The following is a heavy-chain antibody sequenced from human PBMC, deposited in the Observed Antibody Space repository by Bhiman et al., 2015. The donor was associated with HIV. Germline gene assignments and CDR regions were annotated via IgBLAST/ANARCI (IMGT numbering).Heavy chain of an antibody. J-gene: IGHJ4*02. CDR2: IGWDSDK. Sequence: EVQLMESGGGLVQPGRSLRLSCAASGFKFDDYAMHWVRQAPGKGLEWVSGIGWDSDKGYADSVRGRFTISRDNARNSLYLQMNSLRPEDTAFYYCAKDIGGADPFDHWGQGTLVTVSS. V-gene: IGHV3-9*01. D-gene: IGHD3-16*01. CDR1: GFKFDDYA. CDR3: AKDIGGADPFDH.